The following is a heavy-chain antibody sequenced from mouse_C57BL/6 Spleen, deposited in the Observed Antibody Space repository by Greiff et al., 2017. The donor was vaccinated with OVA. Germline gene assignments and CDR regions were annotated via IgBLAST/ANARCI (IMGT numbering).Heavy chain of an antibody. J-gene: IGHJ1*03. Sequence: EVKLMESGTVLARPGASVKMSCKTSGYTFTSYWMHWVKQRPGQGLEWIGAIYPGNSDTSYNQKFKGKAKLTAVTYASTAYMELSSLTNEDSAVYYCTEGNYSTYWYFDVWGTGTTVTVSS. CDR3: TEGNYSTYWYFDV. CDR1: GYTFTSYW. CDR2: IYPGNSDT. D-gene: IGHD2-5*01. V-gene: IGHV1-5*01.